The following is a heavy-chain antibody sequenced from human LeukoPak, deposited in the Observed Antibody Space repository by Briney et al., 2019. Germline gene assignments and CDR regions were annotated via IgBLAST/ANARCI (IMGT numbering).Heavy chain of an antibody. V-gene: IGHV3-23*01. CDR3: ASNYYGSGSHRY. CDR1: GFTFSSYA. Sequence: GGSLRLSCAASGFTFSSYAMSWVRQAPGKGLEWVSGISGSGGSTFYADSLQGRFTISRDNSKNTLYLQMNSLRAEDTAVYYCASNYYGSGSHRYWGQGTLVTVSS. CDR2: ISGSGGST. J-gene: IGHJ4*02. D-gene: IGHD3-10*01.